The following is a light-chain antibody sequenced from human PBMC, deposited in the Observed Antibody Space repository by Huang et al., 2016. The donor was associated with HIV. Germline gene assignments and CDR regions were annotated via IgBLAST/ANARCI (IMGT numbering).Light chain of an antibody. J-gene: IGKJ4*01. CDR1: QSINNY. V-gene: IGKV1-39*01. CDR3: QQSYSSLT. CDR2: TAS. Sequence: DIQMTQSPSSLSASVGDRVTITCRASQSINNYLHWYQQKPWKAPKLRIYTASSLQSGVPSRFSGSGSGTDFTLTISSLQLEDFATYYCQQSYSSLTFGGGTKVEIK.